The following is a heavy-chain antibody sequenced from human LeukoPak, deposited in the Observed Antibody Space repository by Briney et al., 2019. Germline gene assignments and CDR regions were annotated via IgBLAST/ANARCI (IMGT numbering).Heavy chain of an antibody. CDR1: GYTFTSYD. V-gene: IGHV1-8*01. J-gene: IGHJ6*03. CDR2: MNPNSGNT. CDR3: ARASIAARPLRTYYYYYMDV. D-gene: IGHD6-6*01. Sequence: GASVKVSCKASGYTFTSYDINWVRQATGQGLEWMGWMNPNSGNTGYAQKFQGRVTMTRNTSISTAYMELSSLRSEDTAVYYCARASIAARPLRTYYYYYMDVWGKGTTVTVSS.